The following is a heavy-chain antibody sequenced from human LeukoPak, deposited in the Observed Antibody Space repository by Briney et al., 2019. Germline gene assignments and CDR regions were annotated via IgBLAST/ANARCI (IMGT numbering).Heavy chain of an antibody. J-gene: IGHJ4*02. V-gene: IGHV4-59*02. D-gene: IGHD5-18*01. CDR2: IYYTET. CDR1: GGSVSDYY. Sequence: SETLSLTCTVSGGSVSDYYWSWIRQSPGKGLEWIGYIYYTETSYNPSLKSRVTISADTSKNQFSLKLYSVTAADTAVYYCARGQKYRNGYTVTELGSGYFDYWGQGTLVTVSS. CDR3: ARGQKYRNGYTVTELGSGYFDY.